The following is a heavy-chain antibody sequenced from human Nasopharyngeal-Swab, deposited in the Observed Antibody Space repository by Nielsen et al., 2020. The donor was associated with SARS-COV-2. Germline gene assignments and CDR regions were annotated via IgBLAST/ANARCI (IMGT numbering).Heavy chain of an antibody. D-gene: IGHD2-21*02. Sequence: ASVKVSCKASGYTFTGYYMHWVRQAPGQGLEWMGWINPNSGGTNYAQKFQGRVTMTRDTSISTAYMELSRLRSDDTAVYYCATRPRLGGDLNYYYYGMDVWGQGTTVTVSS. CDR3: ATRPRLGGDLNYYYYGMDV. CDR1: GYTFTGYY. V-gene: IGHV1-2*02. J-gene: IGHJ6*02. CDR2: INPNSGGT.